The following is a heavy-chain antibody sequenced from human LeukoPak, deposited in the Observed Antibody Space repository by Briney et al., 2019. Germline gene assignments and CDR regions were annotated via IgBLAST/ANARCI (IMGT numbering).Heavy chain of an antibody. CDR3: AREGRGWAVAGTSAFDI. J-gene: IGHJ3*02. V-gene: IGHV3-7*01. CDR1: GFTFSSYW. CDR2: IKQDGSEK. Sequence: GGSLRLSCAASGFTFSSYWMSWVRQAPGKGLEWVANIKQDGSEKYYVDSVKGRFTISRDNAKNSLYLQMNSLGAEDTAVYYCAREGRGWAVAGTSAFDIWGQGTMVTVSS. D-gene: IGHD6-19*01.